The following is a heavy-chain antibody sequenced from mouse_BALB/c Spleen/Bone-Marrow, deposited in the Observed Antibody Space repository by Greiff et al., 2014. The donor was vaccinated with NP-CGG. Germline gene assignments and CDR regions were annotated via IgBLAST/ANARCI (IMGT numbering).Heavy chain of an antibody. V-gene: IGHV10-1*02. CDR1: GFTFNTYA. CDR2: IRSKSNNYAT. Sequence: EVQVEGSGGGLVQPKESLKLSCAASGFTFNTYAMNWVRQAPGKGLEWVARIRSKSNNYATYYADSVKVRFTISKDDSQSMLYLQRNNLKAEDAAMYYCVGRDSWGPFAYWGQGTLVTVSA. CDR3: VGRDSWGPFAY. D-gene: IGHD3-3*01. J-gene: IGHJ3*01.